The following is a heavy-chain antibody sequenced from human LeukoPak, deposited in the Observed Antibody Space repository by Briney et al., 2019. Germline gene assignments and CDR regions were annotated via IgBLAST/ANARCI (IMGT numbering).Heavy chain of an antibody. CDR2: IRSKAYGGTT. D-gene: IGHD2-21*01. J-gene: IGHJ5*02. V-gene: IGHV3-49*04. CDR1: GFTFGDYA. CDR3: ARATASNWFDP. Sequence: GGSLRLPCTASGFTFGDYAMSWVRQAPGKGLEWVGFIRSKAYGGTTEYAASVKGRFTISRDDSKSIAYLQMNSLKTEDTAVYYGARATASNWFDPWGQGTLVTVSS.